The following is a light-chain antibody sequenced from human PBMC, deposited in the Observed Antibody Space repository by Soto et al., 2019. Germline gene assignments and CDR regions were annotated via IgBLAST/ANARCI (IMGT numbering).Light chain of an antibody. CDR3: QQYAYSPHT. CDR2: AAS. V-gene: IGKV3-20*01. Sequence: EIILTQSPDTLSLSLGERATLSCRASRSINRRYLAWYQQKHGQAPRLLIYAASSRATGIPDRFSGSGSGTDFTLTITRLEPEDFAVYYCQQYAYSPHTFGRGTHLEI. J-gene: IGKJ2*01. CDR1: RSINRRY.